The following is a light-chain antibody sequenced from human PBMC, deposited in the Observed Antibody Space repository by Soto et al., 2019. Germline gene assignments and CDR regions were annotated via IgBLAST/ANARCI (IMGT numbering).Light chain of an antibody. Sequence: QSVLTQPRSVSGSPGQSVAISCTGTSRDVGGYNYVSWYQQHPGKAPKLIIYDVNRRPSGVPGRFSGSKSGNTASLTISGLQSDDEADYYCSSYAAIYTYVFGHGTKVTV. CDR1: SRDVGGYNY. CDR3: SSYAAIYTYV. CDR2: DVN. J-gene: IGLJ1*01. V-gene: IGLV2-11*01.